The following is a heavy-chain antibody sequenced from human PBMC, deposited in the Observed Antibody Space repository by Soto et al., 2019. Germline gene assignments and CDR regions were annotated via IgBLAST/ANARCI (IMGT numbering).Heavy chain of an antibody. CDR2: IFHDGNT. CDR3: ARHEGWTGPDQ. CDR1: GASIGSGGW. Sequence: SETLSLTCAVSGASIGSGGWWSWVRQPQGKGLEWIAEIFHDGNTNYSPSLKSRVTISVDKSQNQFSLNVYSVTAADTAVYYCARHEGWTGPDQWGQGTLVTVSS. J-gene: IGHJ5*02. V-gene: IGHV4-4*02. D-gene: IGHD2-8*02.